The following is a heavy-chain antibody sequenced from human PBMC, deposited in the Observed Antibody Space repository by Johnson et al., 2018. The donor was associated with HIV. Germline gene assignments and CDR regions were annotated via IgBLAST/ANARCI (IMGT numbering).Heavy chain of an antibody. CDR2: IKHEGSAK. Sequence: VQLVESGGGLVQPGGSLRLSCAASGFTFSSYWMSWVRQAPGKGLEWVANIKHEGSAKYYVDSVKGRFTISRDNAKNSLYLQMNSLKTEDTAVYYCTTDPVKNSAFDIWGQGTMVTVSS. CDR3: TTDPVKNSAFDI. V-gene: IGHV3-7*05. CDR1: GFTFSSYW. D-gene: IGHD1/OR15-1a*01. J-gene: IGHJ3*02.